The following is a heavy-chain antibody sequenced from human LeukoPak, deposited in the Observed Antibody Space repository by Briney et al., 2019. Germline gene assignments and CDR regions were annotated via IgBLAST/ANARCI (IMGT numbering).Heavy chain of an antibody. J-gene: IGHJ2*01. Sequence: TGGSLRLSCAASGFTFRSYWMFWVRQGPGEGRVWVSSIKGDGSGISYADSVQGRFIISRDNAKNTLYLQMNSLRAEDTAVYYCTRGGLPAGFDLGGRGPLATVSS. CDR2: IKGDGSGI. V-gene: IGHV3-74*01. D-gene: IGHD3-10*01. CDR1: GFTFRSYW. CDR3: TRGGLPAGFDL.